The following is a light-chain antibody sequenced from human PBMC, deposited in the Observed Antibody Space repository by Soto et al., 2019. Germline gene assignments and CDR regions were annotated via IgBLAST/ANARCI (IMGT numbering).Light chain of an antibody. J-gene: IGKJ4*01. CDR3: QQRSNWPLT. V-gene: IGKV3-11*01. CDR2: DAS. CDR1: QSVSSY. Sequence: EIVLTQSPATLSLSPGERATLSCRASQSVSSYLAWYQQKPGQAPRLLIYDASNRATGIPARFSGSGSGTDFALTIRSLEPADFAVYCCQQRSNWPLTFGGGAKVEIK.